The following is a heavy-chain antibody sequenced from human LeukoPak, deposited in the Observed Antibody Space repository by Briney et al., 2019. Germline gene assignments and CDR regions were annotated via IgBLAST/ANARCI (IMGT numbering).Heavy chain of an antibody. CDR3: ARVSDISVAAYFDY. CDR1: GFTFSSYA. D-gene: IGHD6-19*01. V-gene: IGHV3-23*01. CDR2: ISGSGGST. J-gene: IGHJ4*02. Sequence: GGSLRLSCAASGFTFSSYAMSWVRQAPGKGLEWVSAISGSGGSTYYADSMKGRFTISRDNSKNTLYLQMNSLRAEDTALYYCARVSDISVAAYFDYWGQGTLVTVSS.